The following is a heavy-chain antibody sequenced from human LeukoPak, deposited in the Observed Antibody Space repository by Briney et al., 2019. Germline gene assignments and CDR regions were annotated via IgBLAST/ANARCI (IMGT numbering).Heavy chain of an antibody. CDR2: IKSDGSST. J-gene: IGHJ4*02. CDR3: ARSMVPLFED. Sequence: GGSLRPSCAASGFTFSSYWMHWVRQFPGKGLVWVSRIKSDGSSTSYADSVKGRFTISRDNAKNTLYLQMNSLRAEDTAVYYCARSMVPLFEDWGQGTLVTVSS. D-gene: IGHD4/OR15-4a*01. V-gene: IGHV3-74*01. CDR1: GFTFSSYW.